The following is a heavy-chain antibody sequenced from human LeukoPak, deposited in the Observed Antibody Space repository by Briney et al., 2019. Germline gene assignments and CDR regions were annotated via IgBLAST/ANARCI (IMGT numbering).Heavy chain of an antibody. CDR2: IHHSGSI. J-gene: IGHJ5*02. V-gene: IGHV4-38-2*01. CDR3: ARLGYCSSTSCYSDL. D-gene: IGHD2-2*01. Sequence: PSETLSLTCAVSAYSINGLNYWGWIRQPPGKGLEWIGSIHHSGSIDYNPSLKSRVTISIDTSKKQFSLKLTYVTAADTAVYYCARLGYCSSTSCYSDLWGQGSLVTVSS. CDR1: AYSINGLNY.